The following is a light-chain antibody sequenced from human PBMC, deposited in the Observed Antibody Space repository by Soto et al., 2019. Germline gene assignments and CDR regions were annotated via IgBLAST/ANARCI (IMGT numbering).Light chain of an antibody. CDR2: KNN. CDR3: PSLDNDLNGPI. J-gene: IGLJ2*01. V-gene: IGLV1-47*01. Sequence: QSVLTQPPSASGTPGQRVSISCSGTASNVGSTYVFWYQQVPAAAPTLLIYKNNHRPSGVSDRFSGSKSGTTASLAISGLRVDDEADYYCPSLDNDLNGPIFGGGTKLTVL. CDR1: ASNVGSTY.